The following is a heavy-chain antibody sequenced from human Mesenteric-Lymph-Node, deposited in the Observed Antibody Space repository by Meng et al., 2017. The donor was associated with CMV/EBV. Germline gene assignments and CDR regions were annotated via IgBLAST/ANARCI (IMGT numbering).Heavy chain of an antibody. Sequence: SETLSLTCAVSGGSVSGRNWWSWVRQSPGKGLEWIGETYHTGTTNYKPSLKSRVTISLDKSKNHLSLKLNSVTAADTAVYYCARTLEGSWGDMDVWGQGTTVTVSS. CDR1: GGSVSGRNW. CDR3: ARTLEGSWGDMDV. V-gene: IGHV4-4*02. D-gene: IGHD6-13*01. CDR2: TYHTGTT. J-gene: IGHJ6*02.